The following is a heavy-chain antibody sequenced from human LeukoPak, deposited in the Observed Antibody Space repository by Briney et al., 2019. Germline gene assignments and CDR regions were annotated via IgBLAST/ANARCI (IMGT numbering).Heavy chain of an antibody. D-gene: IGHD1-26*01. CDR3: TRRGSGNGGTYAGMDV. CDR1: GGSISSDVHY. J-gene: IGHJ6*02. V-gene: IGHV4-39*01. Sequence: PSETLSLTCTVAGGSISSDVHYWDWIRQAPGKGLEWIGSLLYNGNTWYNPSLESRVTISVDTSEDQFSLRLTSVNAADTALYFCTRRGSGNGGTYAGMDVWGPGTSVTVSS. CDR2: LLYNGNT.